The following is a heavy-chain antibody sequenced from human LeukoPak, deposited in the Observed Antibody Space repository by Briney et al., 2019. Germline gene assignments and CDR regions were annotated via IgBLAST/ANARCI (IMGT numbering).Heavy chain of an antibody. CDR2: IKQDGSEK. V-gene: IGHV3-7*03. D-gene: IGHD6-13*01. Sequence: GGSLRLSCAASGFVYSAFWMSWVRQAPGKGLEWVANIKQDGSEKYYEDSVKGRFTISRDNSKNTLYLQMNSLRAEDTAVYYCAKRLSSSSTWYYFDYWGQGTLVTVSS. J-gene: IGHJ4*02. CDR3: AKRLSSSSTWYYFDY. CDR1: GFVYSAFW.